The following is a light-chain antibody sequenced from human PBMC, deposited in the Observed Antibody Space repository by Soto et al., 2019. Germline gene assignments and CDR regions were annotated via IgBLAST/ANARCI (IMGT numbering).Light chain of an antibody. V-gene: IGKV3-20*01. CDR1: QSVGGNY. J-gene: IGKJ2*01. CDR2: AAS. Sequence: EIVLTQSPGTLSLSPGERATLSCRASQSVGGNYLAWYQQKPGQAPRLLVYAASTRATGIQDRFSGSGSGKDFSLPISGLEPEDFAVYYCQQYGSALRTFGQGTKLEIK. CDR3: QQYGSALRT.